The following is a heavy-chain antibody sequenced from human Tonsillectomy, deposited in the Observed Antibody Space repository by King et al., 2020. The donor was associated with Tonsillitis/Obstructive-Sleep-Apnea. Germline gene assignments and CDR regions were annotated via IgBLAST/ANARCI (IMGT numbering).Heavy chain of an antibody. CDR1: GFTFSTYE. D-gene: IGHD2-21*01. Sequence: VQLVESGGGLVQPGGSLRLSCTASGFTFSTYEMNWVRQAPGKGLERVSYISNSGTTIYYADSVKGRFTISRDNAENSLSLQMNNLRAEDTAVYYCHAPYYPNDHWGQGTLVTVSS. CDR3: HAPYYPNDH. J-gene: IGHJ4*02. V-gene: IGHV3-48*03. CDR2: ISNSGTTI.